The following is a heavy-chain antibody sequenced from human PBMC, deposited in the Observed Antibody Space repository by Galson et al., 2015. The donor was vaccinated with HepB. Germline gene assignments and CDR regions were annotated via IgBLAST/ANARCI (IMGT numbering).Heavy chain of an antibody. D-gene: IGHD3-10*01. CDR3: AGAVGGFRELLPGYYYYYMDV. Sequence: SVKVSCKASGYTFTSYAISWVRQAPGQGLEWMGGIIPIFGTANYAQKFQGRVTITADESTSTAYMELSSLRSEDTAVYYCAGAVGGFRELLPGYYYYYMDVWGKGTTVTVSS. CDR1: GYTFTSYA. J-gene: IGHJ6*03. V-gene: IGHV1-69*13. CDR2: IIPIFGTA.